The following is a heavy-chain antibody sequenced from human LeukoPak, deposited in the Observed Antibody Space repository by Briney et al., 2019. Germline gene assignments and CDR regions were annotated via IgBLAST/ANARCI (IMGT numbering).Heavy chain of an antibody. CDR2: ISGSDGTI. J-gene: IGHJ4*02. CDR3: AREFTQRDY. Sequence: GGSLRLSCVASGFTFSDYYMSWLRQAPGKGLEWVSYISGSDGTIKYADSVKGRFTISRDNAKNSLYLQMNSLRVEDTDVYYCAREFTQRDYWGQGTLVTVSS. CDR1: GFTFSDYY. V-gene: IGHV3-11*01.